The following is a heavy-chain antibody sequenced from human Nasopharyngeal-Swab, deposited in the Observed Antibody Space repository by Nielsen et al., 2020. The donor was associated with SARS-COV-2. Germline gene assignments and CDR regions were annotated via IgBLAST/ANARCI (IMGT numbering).Heavy chain of an antibody. CDR1: GCSISSYS. CDR3: AGGDWGNWFDP. CDR2: IYYSGST. Sequence: LRLSCTFSGCSISSYSWSWIRQPPGKGLEWSGNIYYSGSTNYNPSLKSRVTISVDTSKSQFSLKLSSVTAADTAVYYCAGGDWGNWFDPWGQGTLVTVSS. D-gene: IGHD3/OR15-3a*01. V-gene: IGHV4-59*01. J-gene: IGHJ5*02.